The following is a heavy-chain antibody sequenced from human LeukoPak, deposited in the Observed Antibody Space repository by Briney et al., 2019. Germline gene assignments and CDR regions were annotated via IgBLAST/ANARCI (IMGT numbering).Heavy chain of an antibody. V-gene: IGHV4-34*01. CDR2: INHSGST. D-gene: IGHD3-3*01. Sequence: NPSETLSLTCAVYGGSFSGYYWSWIRQPPGKGLEWIGEINHSGSTNYNPSLKSRVTISVDTSKNQFSLKLSSVTAADTAVYYCARSLVMRSGYYFSPYYYGMDVWGQGTTVTVSS. CDR1: GGSFSGYY. J-gene: IGHJ6*02. CDR3: ARSLVMRSGYYFSPYYYGMDV.